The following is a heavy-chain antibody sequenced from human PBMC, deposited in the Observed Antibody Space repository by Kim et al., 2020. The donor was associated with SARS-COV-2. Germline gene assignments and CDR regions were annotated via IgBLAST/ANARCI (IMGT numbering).Heavy chain of an antibody. CDR3: AGRVDNSANRFDS. D-gene: IGHD6-19*01. V-gene: IGHV6-1*01. Sequence: DYGVSVKSRITINADTSKNQFSLQLNFVTPEDTGVYYCAGRVDNSANRFDSWGQGTLVTVSS. J-gene: IGHJ5*01.